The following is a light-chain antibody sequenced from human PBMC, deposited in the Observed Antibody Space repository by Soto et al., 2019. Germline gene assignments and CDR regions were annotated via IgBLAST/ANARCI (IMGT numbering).Light chain of an antibody. J-gene: IGKJ5*01. Sequence: EIVVTQSPATLSVSPGERATLSCRASEVVTTNLAWYQQKPGQAPRLLIYGASTRAAGIPARFSGSGSGTHFTLTISSVQSEDFAVDYCQQYSNWPPITFGQGTRLEIK. CDR2: GAS. V-gene: IGKV3-15*01. CDR1: EVVTTN. CDR3: QQYSNWPPIT.